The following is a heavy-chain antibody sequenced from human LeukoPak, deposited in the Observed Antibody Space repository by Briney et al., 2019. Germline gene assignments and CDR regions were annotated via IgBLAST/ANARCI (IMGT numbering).Heavy chain of an antibody. CDR1: GGSISSYY. V-gene: IGHV4-4*07. D-gene: IGHD6-25*01. CDR2: IYTSGST. J-gene: IGHJ3*02. Sequence: PSETLSLTCTVSGGSISSYYWSWIRQPAGKGLEWIGRIYTSGSTNYNPSLKSRVAMSVDTSKNQFSLKLSSVTAADTAVYYCAGGKTWRHGGAFDIGGKGKMVTVSS. CDR3: AGGKTWRHGGAFDI.